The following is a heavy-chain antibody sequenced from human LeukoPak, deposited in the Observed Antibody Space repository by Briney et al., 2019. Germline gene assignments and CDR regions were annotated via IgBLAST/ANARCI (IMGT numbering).Heavy chain of an antibody. D-gene: IGHD6-13*01. CDR1: GGSISSHY. CDR3: TRRDSSTWTFDY. J-gene: IGHJ4*02. CDR2: IHYSGST. V-gene: IGHV4-59*08. Sequence: KASETLSLTCTVSGGSISSHYWSWIRQPPGKGLEWIGYIHYSGSTNYNPSLKSRVTISIDTSKIQFSLKLSSVTAADTAVYYCTRRDSSTWTFDYWGQGTLVTVSS.